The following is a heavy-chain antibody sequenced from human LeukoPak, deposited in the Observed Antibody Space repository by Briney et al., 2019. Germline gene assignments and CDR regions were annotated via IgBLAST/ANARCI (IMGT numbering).Heavy chain of an antibody. V-gene: IGHV3-7*01. CDR1: GFTFSSYA. J-gene: IGHJ4*02. CDR2: IKQDGSEK. Sequence: GGSLRLSCAASGFTFSSYAMSWVRQAPGKGLEWVANIKQDGSEKYYVDSVKGRFTISRDNAKNSLYLQMNSLRAEDTAVYYCARDPSSLRDSYDYWGQGTLVTVSS. CDR3: ARDPSSLRDSYDY.